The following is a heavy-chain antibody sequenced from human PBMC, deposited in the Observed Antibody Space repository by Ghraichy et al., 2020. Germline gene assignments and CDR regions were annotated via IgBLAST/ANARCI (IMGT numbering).Heavy chain of an antibody. J-gene: IGHJ2*01. CDR1: GYSISSAYY. CDR2: LNHGDRGDS. D-gene: IGHD3-16*01. CDR3: ATFGRGYKYWYSDI. V-gene: IGHV4-38-2*01. Sequence: ESLNISCAVSGYSISSAYYWGWIRQSPGKGLEWIGSLNHGDRGDSYYNPSLKSRVMISVDTSRKQVSLRLAYVTAADTAVYYCATFGRGYKYWYSDIWGRGTLVTVS.